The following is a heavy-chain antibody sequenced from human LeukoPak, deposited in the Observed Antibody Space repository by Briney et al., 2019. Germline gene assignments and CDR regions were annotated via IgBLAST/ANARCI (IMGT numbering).Heavy chain of an antibody. CDR2: ISNKGGST. Sequence: GGSLRLSCSASGCTFSSYGMHWVRQAPGKGLEYVSGISNKGGSTYYADSVKGRFTISRDNSKNTLHLQMSSLRADDTAVYYCVKSGTWADFDSWGQGTLVTVSS. D-gene: IGHD1-26*01. CDR1: GCTFSSYG. V-gene: IGHV3-64D*09. J-gene: IGHJ4*02. CDR3: VKSGTWADFDS.